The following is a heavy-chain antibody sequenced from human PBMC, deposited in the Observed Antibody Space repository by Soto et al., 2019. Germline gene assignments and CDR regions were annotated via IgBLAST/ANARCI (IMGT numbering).Heavy chain of an antibody. CDR3: ARSIACDWLFCDN. J-gene: IGHJ4*02. CDR1: GGSISRSNW. V-gene: IGHV4-4*02. Sequence: KLSGTLSLTCAVSGGSISRSNWWSWVRQPPGKGLECIGEIYHSGSTNYNPSLKSRVTISVDKSKNQFSLKLSSLTAADTAVYYCARSIACDWLFCDNWVQGRLVT. CDR2: IYHSGST. D-gene: IGHD3-9*01.